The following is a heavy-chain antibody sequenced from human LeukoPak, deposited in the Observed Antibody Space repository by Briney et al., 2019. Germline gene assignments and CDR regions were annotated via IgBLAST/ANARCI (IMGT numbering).Heavy chain of an antibody. CDR1: GGTFSNYA. J-gene: IGHJ3*01. CDR2: IIPTFGVP. CDR3: VRGRVMRGTYYVAGQDALDV. D-gene: IGHD3-16*01. Sequence: SVKVSCKASGGTFSNYAINWVRQAPGQGLEWMGEIIPTFGVPNYAQKFQGRVTLTADESTSTAYMELSSLRSEDTAVYYCVRGRVMRGTYYVAGQDALDVWGQGTMVTVSS. V-gene: IGHV1-69*13.